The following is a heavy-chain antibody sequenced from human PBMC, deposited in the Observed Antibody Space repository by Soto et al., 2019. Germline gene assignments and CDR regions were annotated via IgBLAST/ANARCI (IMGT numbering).Heavy chain of an antibody. J-gene: IGHJ6*02. CDR3: AHKGGRGAGMDV. D-gene: IGHD2-15*01. V-gene: IGHV2-5*02. CDR2: IYWDEDK. Sequence: QITLKESGPTLVKPTQTLTLTCTFSGFSLSSSGVGVGWIRQPPGKAPEWLALIYWDEDKRYSPSLKTRLTITKDTSTNKVVLTMTNMDPVDTGTYYCAHKGGRGAGMDVWGQGTTVTVSS. CDR1: GFSLSSSGVG.